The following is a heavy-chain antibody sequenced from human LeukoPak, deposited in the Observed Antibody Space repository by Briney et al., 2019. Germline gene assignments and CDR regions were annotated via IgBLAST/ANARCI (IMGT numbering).Heavy chain of an antibody. V-gene: IGHV4-38-2*02. CDR1: GHSITSDYY. Sequence: PSETLSLTCTVSGHSITSDYYWGWIRPPPGKGLEWIGIIYHTGSTYLNPSLESRVTISVDTSKNQFSLKLSSVTAADTAVYYCARVSSPRNTIFGVVIRTVRAWFDPWGQGTLVTVSS. CDR2: IYHTGST. D-gene: IGHD3-3*01. CDR3: ARVSSPRNTIFGVVIRTVRAWFDP. J-gene: IGHJ5*02.